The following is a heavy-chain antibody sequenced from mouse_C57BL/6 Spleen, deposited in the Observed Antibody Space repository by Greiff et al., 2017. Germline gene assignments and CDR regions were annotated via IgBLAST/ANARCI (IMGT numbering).Heavy chain of an antibody. Sequence: EVQLQESGPELVKPGASVKIPCKASGYTFTDYNMDWVKQSPGKSLEGIGDINPNNGGTNYNQKFQGKATLTVDKSSSTAGMGLRSLTSEDTAVYYCAGELRRYYAMDDWGQGTSVTVSS. CDR2: INPNNGGT. D-gene: IGHD3-2*02. V-gene: IGHV1-18*01. CDR1: GYTFTDYN. J-gene: IGHJ4*01. CDR3: AGELRRYYAMDD.